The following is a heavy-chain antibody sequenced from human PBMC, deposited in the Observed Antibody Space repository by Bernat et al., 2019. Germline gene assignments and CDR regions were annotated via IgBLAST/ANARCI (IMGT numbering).Heavy chain of an antibody. CDR3: AREKGCSSTSCYYYYYGMDV. J-gene: IGHJ6*02. Sequence: QVQLQESGPGLVKPSQTLSLTCTVSGGSISSGDYYWSWIRQPPGKGLEWIGYIYYSGSTYYNPSLKSRVTISVDTSKNQFSLKLSSVTAADTAVYYCAREKGCSSTSCYYYYYGMDVWGQGTTVTVSS. CDR2: IYYSGST. CDR1: GGSISSGDYY. V-gene: IGHV4-30-4*01. D-gene: IGHD2-2*01.